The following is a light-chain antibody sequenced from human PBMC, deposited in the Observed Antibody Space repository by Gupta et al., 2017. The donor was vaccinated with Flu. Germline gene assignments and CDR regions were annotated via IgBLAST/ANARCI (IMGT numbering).Light chain of an antibody. CDR2: DAS. CDR3: QQLNSYPLT. CDR1: QGISSY. J-gene: IGKJ4*01. V-gene: IGKV1-9*01. Sequence: PSSLPASVGDRVTITCLASQGISSYLAWYQQKPGKAPNLLIYDASTLLSGVPSRFSGSGSGTEFTLTISSLQPEDFATYYCQQLNSYPLTFGGGTKVEIK.